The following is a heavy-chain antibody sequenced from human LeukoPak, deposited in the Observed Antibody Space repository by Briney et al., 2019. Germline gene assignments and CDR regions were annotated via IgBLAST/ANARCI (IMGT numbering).Heavy chain of an antibody. CDR3: AREGSGRTAYNDGLDV. CDR2: IRSGGST. Sequence: GGSLRLSCAASVFTVSSSYMTWVRQAPGKGLEWVSVIRSGGSTVYADSVKGRFTISRDNSKNTLYLQLNSLRAEDTAVYYCAREGSGRTAYNDGLDVWGQGTMVTVSS. J-gene: IGHJ3*01. V-gene: IGHV3-53*01. CDR1: VFTVSSSY. D-gene: IGHD3-10*01.